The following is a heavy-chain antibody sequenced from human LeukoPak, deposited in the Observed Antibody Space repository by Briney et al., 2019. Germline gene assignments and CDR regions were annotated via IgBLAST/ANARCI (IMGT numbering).Heavy chain of an antibody. V-gene: IGHV1-2*02. CDR2: INPDSGGT. Sequence: ASVKVSCKASGYTFTGYYMHWVRQAPGQGLEWMGWINPDSGGTNYAQKFQGRVTMTRDTSISTAYMELSRLRSDDTAVYYCARGSGGGYYYHYYMDVWGKGTTVTVSS. J-gene: IGHJ6*03. D-gene: IGHD3-10*01. CDR1: GYTFTGYY. CDR3: ARGSGGGYYYHYYMDV.